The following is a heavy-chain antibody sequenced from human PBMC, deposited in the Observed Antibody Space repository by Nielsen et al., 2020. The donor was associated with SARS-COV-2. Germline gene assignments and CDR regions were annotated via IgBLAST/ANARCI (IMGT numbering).Heavy chain of an antibody. CDR1: GFTVSSNY. Sequence: GESLKISCAASGFTVSSNYMSWVRQAPGKGLEWVSAISGSGGSTYYADSVKGRFTISRDNSKNTLYLQMNSLRAEDTAVYYCAKGGLEPSGYWGQGTLVTVSS. J-gene: IGHJ4*02. CDR2: ISGSGGST. CDR3: AKGGLEPSGY. V-gene: IGHV3-23*01. D-gene: IGHD1-1*01.